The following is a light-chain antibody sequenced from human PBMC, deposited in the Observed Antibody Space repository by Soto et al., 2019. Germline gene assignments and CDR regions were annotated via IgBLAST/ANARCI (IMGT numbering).Light chain of an antibody. V-gene: IGLV1-36*01. CDR3: AAWDDGLNAYV. Sequence: SVLTQPPSLSESPRQRVTISCSGSSSNIGNNAVICYQQLPGKAPKLLIYYDDLLPSGVSDRFSGSKSGTSASLAISGLQSEDEADYYCAAWDDGLNAYVFGTGTKVTVL. CDR1: SSNIGNNA. CDR2: YDD. J-gene: IGLJ1*01.